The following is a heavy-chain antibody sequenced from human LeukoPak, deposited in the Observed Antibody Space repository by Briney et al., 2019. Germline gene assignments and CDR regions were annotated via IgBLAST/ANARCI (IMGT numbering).Heavy chain of an antibody. CDR3: ARGSWFDP. J-gene: IGHJ5*02. CDR1: GGSFSGYY. CDR2: INHSGST. Sequence: SETLSLTCAAYGGSFSGYYWSWIRQPPGKGLEWIGEINHSGSTNYNPSLKSRVTVSVDTSKNQFSLKLSSVTAADTAVYYCARGSWFDPWGQGTLVTVPS. V-gene: IGHV4-34*01.